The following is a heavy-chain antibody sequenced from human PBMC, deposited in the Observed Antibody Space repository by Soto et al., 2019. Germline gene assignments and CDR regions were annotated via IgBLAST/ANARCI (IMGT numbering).Heavy chain of an antibody. Sequence: ASETLSLTCAVSGYSISSGYYWGWIRQPPGKGLEWIGSIYHSGSTYYNPSLKSRVTISVDTSKNQFSLKLSSVTAADTAVYYCARHHYYDSSGYSQSWFDPWGQGTLVTVSS. D-gene: IGHD3-22*01. CDR3: ARHHYYDSSGYSQSWFDP. CDR1: GYSISSGYY. J-gene: IGHJ5*02. V-gene: IGHV4-38-2*01. CDR2: IYHSGST.